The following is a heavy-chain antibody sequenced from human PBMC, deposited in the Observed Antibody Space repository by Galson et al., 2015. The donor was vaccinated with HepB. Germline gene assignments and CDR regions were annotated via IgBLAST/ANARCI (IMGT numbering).Heavy chain of an antibody. Sequence: CAISGDSVTSNSAVWNWIRQSPSRGLEWLGRTYFRSKWHNDYGISVKSRISINADTSENQFSLHQRSVTPEDTAVYYCAYGSDVWGQGTTVIVSS. V-gene: IGHV6-1*01. J-gene: IGHJ6*02. CDR1: GDSVTSNSAV. CDR3: AYGSDV. CDR2: TYFRSKWHN.